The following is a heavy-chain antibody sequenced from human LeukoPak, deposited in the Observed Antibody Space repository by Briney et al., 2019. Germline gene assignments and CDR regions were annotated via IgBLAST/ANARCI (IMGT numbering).Heavy chain of an antibody. CDR2: IYHSGST. V-gene: IGHV4-38-2*02. CDR1: GYSISSGYY. Sequence: SETLSLTCTVSGYSISSGYYWGWIRQPPGKGLEWIGSIYHSGSTYYNPSLKSRVTISVDTSKNQFSLKLSSVTAADTAVYYCVREWELHTNVFDYWGQGTLVTVSS. D-gene: IGHD1-26*01. CDR3: VREWELHTNVFDY. J-gene: IGHJ4*02.